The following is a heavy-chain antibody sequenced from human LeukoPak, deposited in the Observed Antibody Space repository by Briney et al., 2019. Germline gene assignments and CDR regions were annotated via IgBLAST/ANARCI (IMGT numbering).Heavy chain of an antibody. CDR2: IGGSGSTT. D-gene: IGHD2-21*01. CDR3: AIWPSMWFFEF. Sequence: PGGSLRLSCAASGFSFSGYAMSWVRQAPGKGLEWVSGIGGSGSTTNYAESGKGRFTISRDNSKSTLYLQMNSLRAEDAAVYYWAIWPSMWFFEFWGQGTLVTVSS. CDR1: GFSFSGYA. V-gene: IGHV3-23*01. J-gene: IGHJ4*02.